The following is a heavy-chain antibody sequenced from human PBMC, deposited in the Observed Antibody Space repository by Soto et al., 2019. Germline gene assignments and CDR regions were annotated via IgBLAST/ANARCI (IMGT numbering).Heavy chain of an antibody. Sequence: EVQLLESGGGLVQPGGSLRLSCAASGFTFGTYAMSCVRQAPGKGLEWVFTISGSGGSTFYADSVKGRFTISRDNSKNTLHLQMNSLRAEDTAVYYCAKGRGYSGYDPFDYWGQGTLVTVSS. CDR2: ISGSGGST. CDR1: GFTFGTYA. D-gene: IGHD5-12*01. V-gene: IGHV3-23*01. CDR3: AKGRGYSGYDPFDY. J-gene: IGHJ4*02.